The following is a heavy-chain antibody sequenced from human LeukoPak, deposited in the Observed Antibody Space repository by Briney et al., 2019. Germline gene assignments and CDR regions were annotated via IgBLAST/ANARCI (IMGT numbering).Heavy chain of an antibody. Sequence: ASVKVSCKASGYTFTSYAMHWVRQAPGQRLEWMGWINAGNGNTKYSQKFQGRVTITRDTSASTAYMELSSLRSEDTAVYYCARSLYCTNGVCYGDFGYWGQGTLVTVSS. CDR1: GYTFTSYA. D-gene: IGHD2-8*01. CDR2: INAGNGNT. CDR3: ARSLYCTNGVCYGDFGY. V-gene: IGHV1-3*01. J-gene: IGHJ4*02.